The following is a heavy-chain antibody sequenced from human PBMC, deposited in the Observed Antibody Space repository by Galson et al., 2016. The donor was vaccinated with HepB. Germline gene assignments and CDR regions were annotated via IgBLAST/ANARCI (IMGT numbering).Heavy chain of an antibody. D-gene: IGHD5-24*01. CDR2: IVSCSKII. V-gene: IGHV3-48*04. CDR3: ARDGPNYNYDF. CDR1: GFTFKKYG. J-gene: IGHJ4*02. Sequence: SLRLSCAASGFTFKKYGFNWVRLTPGKGLEWLSYIVSCSKIIRHTDSVRGRFTVSRDNAKNSVYLQLSGLRVEDTAIYYCARDGPNYNYDFWGQGTLVTVCS.